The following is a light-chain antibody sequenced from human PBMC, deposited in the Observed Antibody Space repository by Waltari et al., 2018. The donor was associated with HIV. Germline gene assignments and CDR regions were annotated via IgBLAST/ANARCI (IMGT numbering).Light chain of an antibody. Sequence: SYELTQPLSVSVALGQTARITGGGDNIGSKNVHWYQQKPGQAPVLFIYRNTNRPSGIPERFSGSNSGNTATLTITRAQVGDEADYYCHVWDRATGVFGTGTTVTVL. CDR2: RNT. J-gene: IGLJ1*01. CDR3: HVWDRATGV. V-gene: IGLV3-9*01. CDR1: NIGSKN.